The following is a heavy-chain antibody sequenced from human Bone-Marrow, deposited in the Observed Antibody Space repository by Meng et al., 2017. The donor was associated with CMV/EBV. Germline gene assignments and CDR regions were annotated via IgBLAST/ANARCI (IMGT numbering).Heavy chain of an antibody. CDR2: ISSSGSTI. CDR1: GFTFSSYS. Sequence: GESLKISCAASGFTFSSYSMNVVRQAPGKGLEWVSYISSSGSTIYDADSVKGRFTISRDNAKNSLYLQMNSLRAEDTAVYYCARSRLRDFDYWGQGTLVTVSS. CDR3: ARSRLRDFDY. D-gene: IGHD3-16*01. J-gene: IGHJ4*02. V-gene: IGHV3-48*04.